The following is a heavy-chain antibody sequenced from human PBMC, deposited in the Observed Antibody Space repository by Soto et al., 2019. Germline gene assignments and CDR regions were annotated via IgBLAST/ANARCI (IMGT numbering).Heavy chain of an antibody. D-gene: IGHD1-26*01. V-gene: IGHV4-4*07. Sequence: PSETLSLTCTVSGGCINTFYRSWLRQPAGTGLEWIGRISSSGSTRFNHSLESRVAMSVDTSKNHFSLNLSSETAADMAVYYCAREGSYSADNFTNRMHIWPFDFWAQGALVTVSS. J-gene: IGHJ4*02. CDR2: ISSSGST. CDR3: AREGSYSADNFTNRMHIWPFDF. CDR1: GGCINTFY.